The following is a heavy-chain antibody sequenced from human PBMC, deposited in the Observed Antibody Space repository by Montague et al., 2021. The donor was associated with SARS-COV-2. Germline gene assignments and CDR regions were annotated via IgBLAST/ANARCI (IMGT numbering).Heavy chain of an antibody. CDR3: ARSYYDILTAYYTPFDY. Sequence: PALVKPTQTLTLTCTFSGFSLRTSGMRASWIRQPPGKALEWLARXXWDDDKFYSTSLKTRLTISKDTSKNQVVLTMTNMDPVDTATYYCARSYYDILTAYYTPFDYWGQGTLVTVSS. D-gene: IGHD3-9*01. J-gene: IGHJ4*02. CDR1: GFSLRTSGMR. CDR2: XXWDDDK. V-gene: IGHV2-70*04.